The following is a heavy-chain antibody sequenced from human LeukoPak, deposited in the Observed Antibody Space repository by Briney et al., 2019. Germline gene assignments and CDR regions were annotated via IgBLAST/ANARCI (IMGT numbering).Heavy chain of an antibody. J-gene: IGHJ4*02. D-gene: IGHD3-16*02. CDR2: INTNTGNP. V-gene: IGHV7-4-1*02. Sequence: ASVKVSCKASGYTFTSYAMNWVRQAPGQGLEWMGWINTNTGNPTYAQGFTGRFAFSLDTSVSTAYLQISSLKAEDTAVYYCARGYYDYVWGSYRSPYYFDYWGQGTLVTVSS. CDR1: GYTFTSYA. CDR3: ARGYYDYVWGSYRSPYYFDY.